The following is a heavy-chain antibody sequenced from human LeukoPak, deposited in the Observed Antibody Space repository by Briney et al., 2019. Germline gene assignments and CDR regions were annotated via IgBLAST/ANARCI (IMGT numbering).Heavy chain of an antibody. J-gene: IGHJ4*02. D-gene: IGHD3-22*01. Sequence: SETLSLTCTVSGGSISSGGYYWSWIRQHPGKSLEWIGYIYYCGSTYYNPSLKSRVTISVDTSKNQFSLKLSSVTAADTAVYYCARKGFTYYYDSSGSYYFDYWGQGTLVTVSS. CDR2: IYYCGST. CDR3: ARKGFTYYYDSSGSYYFDY. CDR1: GGSISSGGYY. V-gene: IGHV4-31*03.